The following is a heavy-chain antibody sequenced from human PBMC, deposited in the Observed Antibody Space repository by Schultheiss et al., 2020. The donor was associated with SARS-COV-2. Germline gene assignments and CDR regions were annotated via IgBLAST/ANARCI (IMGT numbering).Heavy chain of an antibody. J-gene: IGHJ4*02. D-gene: IGHD2-15*01. CDR3: ARKYCSGGTCYSAADY. V-gene: IGHV1-69*13. Sequence: SVKVSCKASGGTFSSYAISWVRQATGQGLEWMGGIIPIFGTANYAQKFQGRVTITADESTSTAYMELSSLRSEDTAVYYCARKYCSGGTCYSAADYWGQGTLVTVSS. CDR2: IIPIFGTA. CDR1: GGTFSSYA.